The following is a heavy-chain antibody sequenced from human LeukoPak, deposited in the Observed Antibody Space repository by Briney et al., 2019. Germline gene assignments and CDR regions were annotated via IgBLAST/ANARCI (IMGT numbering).Heavy chain of an antibody. CDR1: GYSFTKYD. Sequence: ASVKVSCKASGYSFTKYDMNWVRQAPGQGLEWMGWINTNTGNPTYAQGFTGRFVFSLDTSVSTAYLQINSLRAEDTAVYYCARNNADGEGRFGDWGQGTLVTVSS. CDR3: ARNNADGEGRFGD. D-gene: IGHD3-10*01. J-gene: IGHJ4*02. CDR2: INTNTGNP. V-gene: IGHV7-4-1*02.